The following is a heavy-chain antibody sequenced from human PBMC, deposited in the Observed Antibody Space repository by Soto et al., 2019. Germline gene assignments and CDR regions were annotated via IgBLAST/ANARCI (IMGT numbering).Heavy chain of an antibody. D-gene: IGHD3-22*01. CDR3: AKCGDDSSGRLVRYFQH. Sequence: EVQLLESGGGLVQPGGSLRLSCAASGFTFNIYAMSWVRQAPGKGLEWVSAISGSGGGTYYADSVEGRFTISRDNSNNTLYLQMGSLRAEDTAVYYCAKCGDDSSGRLVRYFQHWGQGTLVTVSS. J-gene: IGHJ1*01. V-gene: IGHV3-23*01. CDR1: GFTFNIYA. CDR2: ISGSGGGT.